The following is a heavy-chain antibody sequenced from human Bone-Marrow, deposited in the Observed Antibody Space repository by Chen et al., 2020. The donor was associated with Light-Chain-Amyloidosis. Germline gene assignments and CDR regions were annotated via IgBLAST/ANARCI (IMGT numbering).Heavy chain of an antibody. D-gene: IGHD3-9*01. CDR3: ASGGDWLPTRWSWFDP. Sequence: QPQLQESGPGLVSPSETLSLTCTVSGASINSRSYYWGWFRQSPWKGLEWIATMYYGGTTYYNPYLKSRLTLYVDTSKNQFSLRLSSVTAADTSVYYCASGGDWLPTRWSWFDPWGQGTLVTISS. CDR1: GASINSRSYY. CDR2: MYYGGTT. J-gene: IGHJ5*02. V-gene: IGHV4-39*01.